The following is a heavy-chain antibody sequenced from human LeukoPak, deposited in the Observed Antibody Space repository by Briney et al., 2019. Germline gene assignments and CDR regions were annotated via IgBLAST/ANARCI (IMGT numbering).Heavy chain of an antibody. J-gene: IGHJ4*02. CDR2: IVYDGSSK. CDR1: GFTFSTYA. D-gene: IGHD6-19*01. Sequence: GGSLRLSCAVSGFTFSTYAMQWVRQAPGKGLEWVAVIVYDGSSKYYADSVKGRFTISRDNAKNSLYLQMNSLRADDTAVYYCARLDASGLDYWGQGTLVTVSS. CDR3: ARLDASGLDY. V-gene: IGHV3-30*04.